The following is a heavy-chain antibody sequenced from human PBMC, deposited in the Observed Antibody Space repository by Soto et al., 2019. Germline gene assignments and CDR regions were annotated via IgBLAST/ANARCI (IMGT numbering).Heavy chain of an antibody. CDR2: ISESGDGT. CDR1: GFTFNTYA. V-gene: IGHV3-23*01. Sequence: PAGSLRLSCAACGFTFNTYAMTWVRQAPGKGLEWVSLISESGDGTYYADSVKGRFTISRDNSQRTLNLQMNSLRAEDTAVYYCAKNGDFWSWGMDVWGQGTTVTVSS. CDR3: AKNGDFWSWGMDV. J-gene: IGHJ6*02. D-gene: IGHD3-3*01.